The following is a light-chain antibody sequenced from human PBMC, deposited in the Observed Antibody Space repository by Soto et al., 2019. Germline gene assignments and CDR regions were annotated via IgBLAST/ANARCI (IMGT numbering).Light chain of an antibody. CDR3: QQYGSSRGFT. CDR2: GAS. CDR1: QSVSSSY. J-gene: IGKJ3*01. V-gene: IGKV3-20*01. Sequence: EIVLTQSPGTLSLSPGERATLSCRASQSVSSSYLAWYQQKPGQAPRLLIYGASGRATGSPARFSGSGSGTDFTLTISRLEPDDFAVYYCQQYGSSRGFTFGPGTKVDIK.